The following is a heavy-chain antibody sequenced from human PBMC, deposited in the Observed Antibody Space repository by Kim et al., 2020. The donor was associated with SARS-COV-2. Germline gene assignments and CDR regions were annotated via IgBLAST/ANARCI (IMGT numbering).Heavy chain of an antibody. D-gene: IGHD6-13*01. Sequence: SETLSLTCAVSGGSISSSNWWSWVRQPPGKGLEWIGEIYHSGSTNYNPSLKSRVTISVDKSKNQFSLKLSSVTAADTAVYYCARDLTMYSSNWFDPWGQGTLVTVSS. J-gene: IGHJ5*02. CDR1: GGSISSSNW. CDR2: IYHSGST. V-gene: IGHV4-4*02. CDR3: ARDLTMYSSNWFDP.